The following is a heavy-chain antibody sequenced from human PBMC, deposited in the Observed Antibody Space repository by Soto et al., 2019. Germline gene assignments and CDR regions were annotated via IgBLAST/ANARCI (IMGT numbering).Heavy chain of an antibody. V-gene: IGHV3-30*18. CDR2: IYDGSNK. Sequence: QVQLVESGGGVVQPGRSLRLSCAASGFTFSSYGMHWVRQAPGKGLEWGAVIYDGSNKYYADSVTGRFTISRDNSKNTLYLQMNSLRAEETAVYYWAKELWSGPMDVWGQGTTVTVSS. J-gene: IGHJ6*02. CDR3: AKELWSGPMDV. D-gene: IGHD3-3*01. CDR1: GFTFSSYG.